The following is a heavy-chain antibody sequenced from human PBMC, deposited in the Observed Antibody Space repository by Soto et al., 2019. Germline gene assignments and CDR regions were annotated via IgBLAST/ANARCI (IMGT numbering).Heavy chain of an antibody. J-gene: IGHJ6*02. CDR2: IYPGDSDT. CDR1: GYSFTSYW. V-gene: IGHV5-51*01. D-gene: IGHD2-2*01. CDR3: ARHTVPFAMFRYSYYGMDV. Sequence: PGGSLKISCKGSGYSFTSYWIGWVRQMPGKGLEWMGIIYPGDSDTRYSPSFQGQVTISADKSISTAYLQWSSLKASDTAMYYCARHTVPFAMFRYSYYGMDVWGQGTTVTVSS.